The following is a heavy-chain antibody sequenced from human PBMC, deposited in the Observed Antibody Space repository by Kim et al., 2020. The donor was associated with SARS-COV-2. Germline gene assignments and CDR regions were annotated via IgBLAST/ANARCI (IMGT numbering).Heavy chain of an antibody. CDR3: AKAQKRGQQLVRDSGFDP. D-gene: IGHD6-13*01. Sequence: GGSLRLSCAASGFTFDDYAMHWDRQAPGKGLEWVSGISWNSGSIGYADSVKGRFTISRDNAKNSLYLQMNSLRAEDTALYYCAKAQKRGQQLVRDSGFDPWGQGTLVTVSS. J-gene: IGHJ5*02. CDR1: GFTFDDYA. CDR2: ISWNSGSI. V-gene: IGHV3-9*01.